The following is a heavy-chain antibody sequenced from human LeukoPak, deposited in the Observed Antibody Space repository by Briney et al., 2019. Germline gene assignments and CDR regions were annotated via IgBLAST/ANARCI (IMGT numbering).Heavy chain of an antibody. CDR1: GLTFSSYA. CDR3: ARYYYDSWFDP. J-gene: IGHJ5*02. V-gene: IGHV3-23*01. CDR2: ISGSGGST. Sequence: GGSLRLSCAASGLTFSSYAMSWVRQAPGKGLEWVSAISGSGGSTYYADSVKGRFTISRDNSKNTLYLQMNSLRAEDTAVYYCARYYYDSWFDPWGQGTLVTVSS. D-gene: IGHD3-22*01.